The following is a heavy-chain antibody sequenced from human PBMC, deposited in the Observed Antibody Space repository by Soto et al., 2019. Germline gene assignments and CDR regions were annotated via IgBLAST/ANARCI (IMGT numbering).Heavy chain of an antibody. Sequence: QVQLQESGPGLVKPSETLSLTCAVYGGSISSNKWWSWVRQPPGKGLEWLGEIYHSGSTNYNPSLKRRVTISLDKSNNQFSLMLTSVTAAVSAVYSCARDDPIVVVPTSLGAMDVWGQGTTVTVSS. D-gene: IGHD2-2*01. J-gene: IGHJ6*02. CDR1: GGSISSNKW. CDR2: IYHSGST. V-gene: IGHV4-4*02. CDR3: ARDDPIVVVPTSLGAMDV.